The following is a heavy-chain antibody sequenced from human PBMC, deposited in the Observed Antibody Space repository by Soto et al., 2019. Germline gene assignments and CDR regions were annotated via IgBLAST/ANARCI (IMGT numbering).Heavy chain of an antibody. CDR1: GFSLSNARMG. V-gene: IGHV2-26*01. J-gene: IGHJ6*02. D-gene: IGHD3-10*01. CDR3: SRIHRFRGVIGYYGIDV. CDR2: IFSNDEK. Sequence: QVTLKESGPVLVKPTEPLTLTCTVSGFSLSNARMGVSWIRQPPGKALEWLAHIFSNDEKSYSTSLKNRLTISNDTSKSQVVLTKTTMDHVDTATDYCSRIHRFRGVIGYYGIDVWGQGTTVTVSS.